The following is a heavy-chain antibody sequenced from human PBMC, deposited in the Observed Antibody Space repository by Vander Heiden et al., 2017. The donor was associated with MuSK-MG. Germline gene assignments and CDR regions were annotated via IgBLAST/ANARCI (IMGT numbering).Heavy chain of an antibody. CDR2: IIPIFGTA. D-gene: IGHD5-12*01. V-gene: IGHV1-69*01. CDR3: ATPSRMATIRLDY. CDR1: GGTFSSYA. Sequence: QVQLVQSGAEVKKPVSSVKVSCKASGGTFSSYASSWVQQAPGQGLEWMGGIIPIFGTANYAQKFQGRVTITADESTSTAYMELSSLRSEDTAVYYCATPSRMATIRLDYWGQGTLVTVSS. J-gene: IGHJ4*02.